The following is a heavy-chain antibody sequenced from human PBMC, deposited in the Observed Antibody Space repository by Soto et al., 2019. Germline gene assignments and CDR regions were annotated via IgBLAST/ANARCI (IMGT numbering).Heavy chain of an antibody. CDR2: ISWNANYV. D-gene: IGHD4-17*01. V-gene: IGHV3-9*01. CDR1: GFNFDDYG. CDR3: TKDIGVGGADIFDF. J-gene: IGHJ4*02. Sequence: GGSLRLSCAGSGFNFDDYGMNWVRQAPGQGLEWVSGISWNANYVYYADSVKGRFTISRDNARNSLYLQMNSLRAEDTASYYCTKDIGVGGADIFDFRGQGTLVTVSS.